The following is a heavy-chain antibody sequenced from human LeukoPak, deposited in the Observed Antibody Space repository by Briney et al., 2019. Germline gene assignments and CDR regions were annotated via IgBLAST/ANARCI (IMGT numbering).Heavy chain of an antibody. D-gene: IGHD6-13*01. CDR3: ARDISSSRYGTNYFDY. CDR1: GFTFTSYA. J-gene: IGHJ4*02. CDR2: ISGSGDIT. Sequence: GGSLRLSCAASGFTFTSYAMTWVRQAPGKGLEWVSAISGSGDITYYADSVKARFTISRDNSKNTLYLQMNSLRAEDTAVYYCARDISSSRYGTNYFDYWGQGTLVTVSS. V-gene: IGHV3-23*01.